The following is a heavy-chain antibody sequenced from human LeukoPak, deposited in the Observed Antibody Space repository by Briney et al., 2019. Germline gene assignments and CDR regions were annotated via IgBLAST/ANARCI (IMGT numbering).Heavy chain of an antibody. Sequence: GGSLRLSCAASGFTLSSYAMSWVRQAPGKGLEWASAISGSGGSTYYADSVKGRFTISRDNSKNTLYLQMNSLRAEGTAVYYCAKHSDYGVNWFDPWGQGTLVTVSS. CDR2: ISGSGGST. CDR1: GFTLSSYA. J-gene: IGHJ5*02. D-gene: IGHD4-17*01. CDR3: AKHSDYGVNWFDP. V-gene: IGHV3-23*01.